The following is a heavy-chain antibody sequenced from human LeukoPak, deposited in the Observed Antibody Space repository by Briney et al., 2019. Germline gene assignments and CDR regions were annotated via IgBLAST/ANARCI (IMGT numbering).Heavy chain of an antibody. CDR3: AKDFSYYYGSGSGFDY. V-gene: IGHV3-23*01. CDR2: ISGSGGST. D-gene: IGHD3-10*01. J-gene: IGHJ4*02. Sequence: PGGSLRLSCAASGFTFSSYGMSWVRQAPGKGLEWVSAISGSGGSTYYADSVKGRFTISRDNSKNTLYLQMNSLRAEDTAVYYCAKDFSYYYGSGSGFDYWGQGTLVTVSS. CDR1: GFTFSSYG.